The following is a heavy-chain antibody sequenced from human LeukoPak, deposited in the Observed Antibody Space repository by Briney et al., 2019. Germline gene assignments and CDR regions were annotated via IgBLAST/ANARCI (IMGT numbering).Heavy chain of an antibody. Sequence: PGGSLRLSCAASGFTFSNAWMSWVRQAPGKGLEWVGRIKSKTDGGTTDYAAPVKGRFTISRDDSKNTLYLQMNSLKTEDTAVYYCTSTAERRWELPSSFDYWGQGTLVTVSS. D-gene: IGHD1-26*01. J-gene: IGHJ4*02. CDR2: IKSKTDGGTT. CDR3: TSTAERRWELPSSFDY. CDR1: GFTFSNAW. V-gene: IGHV3-15*01.